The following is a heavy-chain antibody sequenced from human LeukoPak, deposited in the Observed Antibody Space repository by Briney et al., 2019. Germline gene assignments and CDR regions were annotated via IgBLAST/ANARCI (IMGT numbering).Heavy chain of an antibody. J-gene: IGHJ3*02. CDR3: ARSDGYGLVGI. CDR1: GDSISSSSSY. Sequence: SETLSLTCTVSGDSISSSSSYWGWIRQPPGKGLEWIGSIYYSGNTYYNTSLKSRVTISVDTSKNQFSLTLSSVTAADTAVYYCARSDGYGLVGIWGQGTMVTVSS. CDR2: IYYSGNT. D-gene: IGHD3-10*01. V-gene: IGHV4-39*07.